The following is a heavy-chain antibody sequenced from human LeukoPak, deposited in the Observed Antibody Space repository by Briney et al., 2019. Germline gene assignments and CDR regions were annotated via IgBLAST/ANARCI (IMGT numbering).Heavy chain of an antibody. CDR1: GFTFSSYG. D-gene: IGHD6-6*01. Sequence: QPGGSLRLSCAASGFTFSSYGMHWVRQAPGKGLEWVAFIRYDGSNKYYADSVKGRFAISRDNSKNTLYLQMNSLRAEDTAVYYCAKGPTARPFYYYYMDVWGKGTTVTVSS. J-gene: IGHJ6*03. CDR2: IRYDGSNK. V-gene: IGHV3-30*02. CDR3: AKGPTARPFYYYYMDV.